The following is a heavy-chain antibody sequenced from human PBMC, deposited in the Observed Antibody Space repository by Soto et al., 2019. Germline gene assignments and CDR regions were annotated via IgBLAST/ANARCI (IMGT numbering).Heavy chain of an antibody. CDR3: AREPPGDGYYYYGMDV. D-gene: IGHD7-27*01. V-gene: IGHV3-7*01. CDR1: GFTFSSYW. Sequence: GYLRLSCAASGFTFSSYWMSWVRQAPGKGLEWVANIKQDGSEKYYVDSVKGRFTISRDNAKNSLYLQMNSLRAEDTAVYYCAREPPGDGYYYYGMDVWGQGTTVTVSS. CDR2: IKQDGSEK. J-gene: IGHJ6*02.